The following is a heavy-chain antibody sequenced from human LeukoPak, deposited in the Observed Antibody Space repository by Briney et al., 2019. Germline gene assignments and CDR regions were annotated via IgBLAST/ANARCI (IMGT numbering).Heavy chain of an antibody. CDR2: INTNTGNP. Sequence: ASVKVSCKASGYTFSSYAMNWVRQAPGQGLEWMGWINTNTGNPTYAQGFTGRFVFSLDTSVSTAYLQISNLQADDTVVYYCARSKNDGDYVGVGFDYWGQGTLVTVSS. V-gene: IGHV7-4-1*02. CDR1: GYTFSSYA. J-gene: IGHJ4*02. D-gene: IGHD3-16*01. CDR3: ARSKNDGDYVGVGFDY.